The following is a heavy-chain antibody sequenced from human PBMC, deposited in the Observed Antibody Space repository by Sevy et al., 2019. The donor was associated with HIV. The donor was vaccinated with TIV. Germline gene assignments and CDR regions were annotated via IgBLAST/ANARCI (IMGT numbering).Heavy chain of an antibody. CDR1: GYSFTAYY. CDR2: INPNSDDT. CDR3: AKDPQLFDSSGYLGY. J-gene: IGHJ4*02. Sequence: ASVKVSCKTSGYSFTAYYMHWVRQAPGQGLEWMGWINPNSDDTNYAQNFQGRVTMTSDASTSTAYLELSRLRYDGTAMYYCAKDPQLFDSSGYLGYWGQGTLVTVSS. V-gene: IGHV1-2*02. D-gene: IGHD3-22*01.